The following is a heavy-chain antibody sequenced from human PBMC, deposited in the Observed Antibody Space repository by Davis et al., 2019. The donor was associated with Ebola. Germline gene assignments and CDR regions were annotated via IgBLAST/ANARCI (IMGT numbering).Heavy chain of an antibody. V-gene: IGHV3-23*01. J-gene: IGHJ3*02. D-gene: IGHD4-17*01. CDR1: GFPFSPSA. Sequence: PGGSLRLSCAASGFPFSPSAMSWVRQAPGKGLAGVSAISGSGGSTYYEDSVKGRFTISRDNSKNTLYLQMNSLRAEDTAVYYCAKDSDISVGDYGAFDIWGQGTMVTVSS. CDR3: AKDSDISVGDYGAFDI. CDR2: ISGSGGST.